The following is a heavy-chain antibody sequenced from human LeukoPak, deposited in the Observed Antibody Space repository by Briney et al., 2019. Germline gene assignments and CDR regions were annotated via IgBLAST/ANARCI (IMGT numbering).Heavy chain of an antibody. V-gene: IGHV4-4*07. D-gene: IGHD6-13*01. CDR2: IYSTAST. J-gene: IGHJ4*02. CDR1: GGSISSDD. CDR3: ARQIASAGTAGFDF. Sequence: PSETLSLTCTVSGGSISSDDWSWIRKPAGQGLEWIGRIYSTASTNYNPSLKRRVTMSVDTSKNQFSLRLRSVTAADTAVYYCARQIASAGTAGFDFWGQGALVTVSS.